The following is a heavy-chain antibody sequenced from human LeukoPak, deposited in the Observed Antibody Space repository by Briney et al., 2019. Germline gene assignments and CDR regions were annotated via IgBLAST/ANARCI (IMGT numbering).Heavy chain of an antibody. CDR1: GYTFTSYY. CDR2: MSPNSGNT. CDR3: ARGRYSGPTIRRAHWYFDF. J-gene: IGHJ2*01. V-gene: IGHV1-8*02. Sequence: ASVKVSCKASGYTFTSYYMHWVRQATGQGLEWMGWMSPNSGNTVYAQKFQGRVTMTRNTSISTAYMELSSLRSEDTAIYYCARGRYSGPTIRRAHWYFDFWGRGTLVTVSS. D-gene: IGHD1-26*01.